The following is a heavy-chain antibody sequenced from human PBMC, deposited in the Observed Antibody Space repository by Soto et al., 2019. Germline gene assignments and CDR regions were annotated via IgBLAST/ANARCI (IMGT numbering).Heavy chain of an antibody. V-gene: IGHV3-30-3*01. CDR1: GFTFSSYA. Sequence: QVQLVESGGGVVQPGRSLRLSCAASGFTFSSYAMHWVRQAPGKGLEWVAVISYDGSNKYYADSVKGRFTISRDNSKNTLYLQMNSLRAADTAVYYCARDPRGYSGGGYLVYWFGPWGQGTLVTVSS. D-gene: IGHD6-19*01. J-gene: IGHJ5*02. CDR2: ISYDGSNK. CDR3: ARDPRGYSGGGYLVYWFGP.